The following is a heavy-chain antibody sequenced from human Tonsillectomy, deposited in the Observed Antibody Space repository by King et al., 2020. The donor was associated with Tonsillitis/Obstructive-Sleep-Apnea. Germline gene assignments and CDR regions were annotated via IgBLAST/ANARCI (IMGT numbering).Heavy chain of an antibody. CDR3: ARLTSPVGPPDY. Sequence: VQLQESGPGLVKPSETLSLTCTVSGGSISSYYWSWIRQPPGKGLEWIGYIYYSGSTNYNPSLKSRVTISVDTSKNQFSLKLSSVTAADTAVYYCARLTSPVGPPDYWGQGTLVTVSS. V-gene: IGHV4-59*08. CDR1: GGSISSYY. D-gene: IGHD1-26*01. J-gene: IGHJ4*02. CDR2: IYYSGST.